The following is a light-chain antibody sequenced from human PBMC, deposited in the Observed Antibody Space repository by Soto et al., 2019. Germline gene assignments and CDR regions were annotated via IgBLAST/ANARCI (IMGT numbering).Light chain of an antibody. CDR2: EVS. J-gene: IGLJ2*01. V-gene: IGLV2-18*01. CDR1: SSDVGSYNR. Sequence: QSALTQPPSVSGSPGQSVTISCTGTSSDVGSYNRVSWYQQPPGTAPKLLIYEVSNRPSGVPDRFSGSKSGNSASLTISGIQAEDEADYYCSLYICSGTVFGGGTKVTVL. CDR3: SLYICSGTV.